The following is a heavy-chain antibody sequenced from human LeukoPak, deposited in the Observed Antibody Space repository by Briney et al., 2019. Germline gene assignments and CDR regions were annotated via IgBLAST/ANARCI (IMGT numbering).Heavy chain of an antibody. CDR2: MNPNSGNT. J-gene: IGHJ4*02. Sequence: GASVKVSCKASGYTFTSYDINWVRQATGQGLEWMGWMNPNSGNTGYAQKFQGRVTMTRNTSISTAYMELSSLRSEDTAVYYCARGRGAYCGGDCSYFDYWGQGTVVTVSS. V-gene: IGHV1-8*01. CDR1: GYTFTSYD. CDR3: ARGRGAYCGGDCSYFDY. D-gene: IGHD2-21*02.